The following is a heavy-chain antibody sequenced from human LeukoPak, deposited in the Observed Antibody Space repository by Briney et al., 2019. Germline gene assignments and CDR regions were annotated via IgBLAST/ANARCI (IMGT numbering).Heavy chain of an antibody. CDR1: GFTFSSYS. V-gene: IGHV3-21*01. CDR3: ARDARSESYGFPYYFDY. Sequence: GGSLRLSCAASGFTFSSYSMNWVRQAPGKGLEWVSSISSSSSYIYYADSVKGRFTISRDNAKNSLYLQMNSLRAEDTAVYYCARDARSESYGFPYYFDYWGQGTLVTVSS. CDR2: ISSSSSYI. D-gene: IGHD1-26*01. J-gene: IGHJ4*02.